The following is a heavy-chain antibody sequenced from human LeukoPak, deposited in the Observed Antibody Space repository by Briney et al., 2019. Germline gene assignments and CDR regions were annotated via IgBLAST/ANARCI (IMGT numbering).Heavy chain of an antibody. V-gene: IGHV4-59*08. J-gene: IGHJ4*02. CDR3: ARHDSRGYYSLHY. D-gene: IGHD3-22*01. CDR1: GASISDYY. Sequence: TSETLSLTCTVSGASISDYYWSWIRQPPGKGLEWIGFGHYTGSSNYNPSLKSRVTTSVDTSKRQFSLKLISVTAADTAVYYCARHDSRGYYSLHYWGQGALVTVSS. CDR2: GHYTGSS.